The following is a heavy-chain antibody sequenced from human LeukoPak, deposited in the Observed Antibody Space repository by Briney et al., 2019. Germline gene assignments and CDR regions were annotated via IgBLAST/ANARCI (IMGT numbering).Heavy chain of an antibody. CDR3: TRDPIAAAASGGDN. V-gene: IGHV3-21*01. CDR2: ITSRSRYL. D-gene: IGHD6-13*01. Sequence: PVGSLRLSCLPSGFTLSDYRMNWASHDLGKGLGWVSSITSRSRYLYYGDSVKGRFTISKDKAKNSLYLQRSGLRAEDTAVYYCTRDPIAAAASGGDNWGAGDLVTVSS. CDR1: GFTLSDYR. J-gene: IGHJ4*02.